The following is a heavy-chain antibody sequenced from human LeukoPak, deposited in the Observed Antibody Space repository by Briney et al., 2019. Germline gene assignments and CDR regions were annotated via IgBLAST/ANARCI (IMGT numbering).Heavy chain of an antibody. CDR3: ARAYGYCSSTSCYNFRFDP. J-gene: IGHJ5*02. V-gene: IGHV3-23*01. D-gene: IGHD2-2*02. CDR2: ISDSGGST. CDR1: GFTFSSYA. Sequence: GGSLRLSCAASGFTFSSYAMSWVRQAPGKGLEWVSAISDSGGSTYYADSVKGRFTISRDNSKNTLYLQMNSLRAEDTAVYYCARAYGYCSSTSCYNFRFDPWGQGTLVTVSS.